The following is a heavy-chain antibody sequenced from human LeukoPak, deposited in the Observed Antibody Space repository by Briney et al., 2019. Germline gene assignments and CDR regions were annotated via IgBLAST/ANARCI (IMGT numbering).Heavy chain of an antibody. CDR3: ARKASTMIIVV. J-gene: IGHJ4*02. CDR1: GGSISSSSYY. CDR2: IYYRRTT. V-gene: IGHV4-39*06. Sequence: SETLSLTCTVSGGSISSSSYYWVWIRQPPRKEREWIGTIYYRRTTSYNPSLKSRITISVDTSKNQLPLKISSVTAANAADYYGARKASTMIIVVWGQGTVVSVPS. D-gene: IGHD3-22*01.